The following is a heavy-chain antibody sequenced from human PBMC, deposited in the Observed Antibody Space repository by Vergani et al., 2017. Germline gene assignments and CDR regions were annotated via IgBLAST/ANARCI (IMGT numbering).Heavy chain of an antibody. CDR1: GFTFSSYS. CDR2: ISSSSSYI. V-gene: IGHV3-21*01. Sequence: EVQLVESGGGLVKPGGSLRLSCAASGFTFSSYSMNWVRQAPGKGLEWVSSISSSSSYIYYADSVKGRFTISRDNAKNSLYLQMNSLRAEDTAVYYCAGDDCNSTSCNYYFDYWGQGTLVTVSS. D-gene: IGHD2-2*01. J-gene: IGHJ4*02. CDR3: AGDDCNSTSCNYYFDY.